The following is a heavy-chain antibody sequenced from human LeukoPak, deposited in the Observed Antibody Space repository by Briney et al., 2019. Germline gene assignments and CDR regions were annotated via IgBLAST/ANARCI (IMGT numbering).Heavy chain of an antibody. CDR3: ARQGVQLWSDFFDY. D-gene: IGHD5-18*01. Sequence: ASVKVSCKASGYTFTGYYMHWVRPAPGQGLEWMGWIKPNSGGTNYAQKFQGRVTMTRDTSISTAYMELSRLRSDDTAVYYCARQGVQLWSDFFDYWGQGTLVTVSS. V-gene: IGHV1-2*02. CDR1: GYTFTGYY. J-gene: IGHJ4*02. CDR2: IKPNSGGT.